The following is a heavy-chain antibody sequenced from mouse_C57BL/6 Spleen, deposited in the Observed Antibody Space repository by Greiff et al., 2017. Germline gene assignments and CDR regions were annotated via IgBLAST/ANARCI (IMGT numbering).Heavy chain of an antibody. D-gene: IGHD2-3*01. CDR2: IHPNSGST. J-gene: IGHJ3*01. CDR3: ARGDGYYEAWFAY. V-gene: IGHV1-64*01. Sequence: QVQLQQPGAELVKPGASVKLSCKASGYTFTSSWMHWVKQRPGQGLEWIGMIHPNSGSTNYNEKFKSKATLTVDKSSSTAYMQLSSLTSEDSAVYYCARGDGYYEAWFAYWGQGTLVTVSA. CDR1: GYTFTSSW.